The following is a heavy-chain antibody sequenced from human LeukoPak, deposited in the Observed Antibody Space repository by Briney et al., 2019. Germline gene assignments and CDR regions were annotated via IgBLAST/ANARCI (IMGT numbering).Heavy chain of an antibody. CDR2: IYYSGST. CDR3: ARVGRWYSSSWYTGSEWFDP. D-gene: IGHD6-13*01. CDR1: GGSISSYY. V-gene: IGHV4-59*01. J-gene: IGHJ5*02. Sequence: PSETLSLTCTASGGSISSYYWSWIRQPPGKGLEWIGYIYYSGSTNYNPSLKSRVTIAVDTSKNQFSLKLSSVTAADTAVYYCARVGRWYSSSWYTGSEWFDPWGQGTLVTVSS.